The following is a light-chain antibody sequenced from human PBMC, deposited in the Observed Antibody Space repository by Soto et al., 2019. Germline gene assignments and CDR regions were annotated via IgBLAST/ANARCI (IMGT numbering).Light chain of an antibody. CDR1: QSVSSS. J-gene: IGKJ5*01. CDR2: DTY. CDR3: QQRTNWRIT. Sequence: EIVLTQSPATLSLSSGERAALACRASQSVSSSLAWYQQKPGQAPRLLIYDTYNRATDITPRFSGSGSGTDFTLTISSLEPEDFAVYYCQQRTNWRITFGQGTRLEIK. V-gene: IGKV3-11*01.